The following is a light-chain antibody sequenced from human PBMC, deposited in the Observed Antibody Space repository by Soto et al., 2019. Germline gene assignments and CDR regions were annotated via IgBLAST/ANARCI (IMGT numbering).Light chain of an antibody. V-gene: IGLV2-14*01. J-gene: IGLJ2*01. CDR3: SSYTGSSTHVV. CDR1: SSDVGGYNY. Sequence: QSVLTQPASVSGSPGQSITISCTGTSSDVGGYNYVSWYQQLPGKAPKVMIYDVSNRPSGVSDRFSGSKSGNTASLTISGLQAEDEADYYCSSYTGSSTHVVFGGGTQLTVL. CDR2: DVS.